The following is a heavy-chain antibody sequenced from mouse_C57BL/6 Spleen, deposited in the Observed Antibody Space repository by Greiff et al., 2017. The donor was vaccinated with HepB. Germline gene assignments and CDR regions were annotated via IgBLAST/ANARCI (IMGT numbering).Heavy chain of an antibody. D-gene: IGHD1-1*01. V-gene: IGHV5-16*01. CDR2: INYDGSST. Sequence: EVKLMESEGGLVQPGSSMKLSCTASGFTFSDYYMAWVRQVPEKGLEWVANINYDGSSTYYLDSLKSRFIISRDNAKNILYLQMSSLKSEDTATYYWARDNYGTGAMDYWGQGTSVTVSS. CDR1: GFTFSDYY. CDR3: ARDNYGTGAMDY. J-gene: IGHJ4*01.